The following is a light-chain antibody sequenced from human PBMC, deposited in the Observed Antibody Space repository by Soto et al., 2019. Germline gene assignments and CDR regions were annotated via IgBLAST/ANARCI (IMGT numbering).Light chain of an antibody. V-gene: IGKV4-1*01. CDR2: GTS. CDR3: QQSYSLPPT. Sequence: DIVMIQSPASLAASLGAGGIINCRWSRRGFHTPTNEDSFAWYQQKPGQPPRLLISGTSARESGVPDRFSGSGSGPDFTLTISSLQAEDVAIYYCQQSYSLPPTFGRGTRVEI. CDR1: RRGFHTPTNEDS. J-gene: IGKJ5*01.